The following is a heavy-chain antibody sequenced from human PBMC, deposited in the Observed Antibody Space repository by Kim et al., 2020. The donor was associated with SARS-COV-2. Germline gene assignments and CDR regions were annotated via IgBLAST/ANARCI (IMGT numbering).Heavy chain of an antibody. Sequence: GGSLRLSCAASGFTFSTYWMSWLRQSPGKGLAWVASIKEDGSEIHYVDSVKGRFTISRDNAKNSLYLQMNSLRAEDTAVYYCASYFLISVAQWGQGTRVTVPS. CDR1: GFTFSTYW. J-gene: IGHJ4*02. CDR2: IKEDGSEI. V-gene: IGHV3-7*03. CDR3: ASYFLISVAQ. D-gene: IGHD3-10*01.